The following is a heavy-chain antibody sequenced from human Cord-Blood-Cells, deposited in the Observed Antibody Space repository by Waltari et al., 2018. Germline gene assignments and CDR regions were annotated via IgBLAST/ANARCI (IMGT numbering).Heavy chain of an antibody. Sequence: QVQLEQWGAGLLKPSETLSLTCAVYGGSFRGYYWSWIRQPPGKGLEWIGEINHSGSTNYNPSLKSRVTISVETSKNQFSLKLSSVTAADTAVYYWAGGSSSWYNCFDPWGQGTLVTVSS. CDR2: INHSGST. CDR3: AGGSSSWYNCFDP. CDR1: GGSFRGYY. V-gene: IGHV4-34*01. J-gene: IGHJ5*02. D-gene: IGHD6-13*01.